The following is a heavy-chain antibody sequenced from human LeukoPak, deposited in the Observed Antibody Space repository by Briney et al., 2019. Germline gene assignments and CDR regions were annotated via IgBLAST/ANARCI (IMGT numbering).Heavy chain of an antibody. D-gene: IGHD5-18*01. CDR1: GGSISSGGYY. Sequence: SETLSFTCTVSGGSISSGGYYWSWIRQHPGKGLEWIGYIYYSGSTYYNPSLKSRVTISVDTSKNQFSLKLSSVTAADTAVYYCARVSRIQLWSSGFDYWGQGTLVTVSS. J-gene: IGHJ4*02. V-gene: IGHV4-31*03. CDR2: IYYSGST. CDR3: ARVSRIQLWSSGFDY.